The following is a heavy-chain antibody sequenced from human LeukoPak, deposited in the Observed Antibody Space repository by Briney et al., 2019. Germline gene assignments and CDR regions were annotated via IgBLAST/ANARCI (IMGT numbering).Heavy chain of an antibody. CDR3: ARDPDRCSGGSCYSEYYYYGMDV. V-gene: IGHV1-2*02. J-gene: IGHJ6*02. CDR1: GYTFTGYY. D-gene: IGHD2-15*01. Sequence: ASVKASCKASGYTFTGYYMHWVRQAPGQGLEWMGWINPNSGGTNYAQKFQGRVTMTRDTSISTAYMELSRLRSDDTAVYYCARDPDRCSGGSCYSEYYYYGMDVWGQGTTVTVSS. CDR2: INPNSGGT.